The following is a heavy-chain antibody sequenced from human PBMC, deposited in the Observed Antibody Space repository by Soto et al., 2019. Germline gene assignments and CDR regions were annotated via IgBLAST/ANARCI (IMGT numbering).Heavy chain of an antibody. D-gene: IGHD5-18*01. Sequence: VGSLRLSCAASGFIFSNFWMHWVRQAPGKGLVWVSRIYSDGSGAMYADSVKGRFTISRDNAKSTLYLQMNSLRAEATAVYYCATLNSFGSDYWGRGTRGTVSP. J-gene: IGHJ4*02. CDR1: GFIFSNFW. CDR3: ATLNSFGSDY. CDR2: IYSDGSGA. V-gene: IGHV3-74*03.